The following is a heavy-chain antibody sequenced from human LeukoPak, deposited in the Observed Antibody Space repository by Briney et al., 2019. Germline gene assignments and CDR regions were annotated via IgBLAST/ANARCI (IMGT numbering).Heavy chain of an antibody. V-gene: IGHV1-69*01. Sequence: SVKVSCKASGGTFSSYAISWMRQAPGQGLEWMGGIIPIFGTANYAQKFQGRVTITADESTSTAFMELSSLRSEDTAVYYCARSGVVDYLFDYWGQGTLVTVSS. CDR2: IIPIFGTA. J-gene: IGHJ4*02. CDR1: GGTFSSYA. CDR3: ARSGVVDYLFDY. D-gene: IGHD3-16*01.